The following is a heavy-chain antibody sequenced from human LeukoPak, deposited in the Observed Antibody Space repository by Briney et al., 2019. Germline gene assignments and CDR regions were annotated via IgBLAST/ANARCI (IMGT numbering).Heavy chain of an antibody. V-gene: IGHV4-31*03. Sequence: SETLSLTCTVSGGSISSGGYYWSWIRQHPGKGLEWIGYIYYSGSTYYNPSLKSRVTISVDTSKNQFSLKLSSVTAADTAVYYCAGLTTVTAYYFDYWGQGTLVTVSS. CDR3: AGLTTVTAYYFDY. D-gene: IGHD4-17*01. CDR1: GGSISSGGYY. J-gene: IGHJ4*02. CDR2: IYYSGST.